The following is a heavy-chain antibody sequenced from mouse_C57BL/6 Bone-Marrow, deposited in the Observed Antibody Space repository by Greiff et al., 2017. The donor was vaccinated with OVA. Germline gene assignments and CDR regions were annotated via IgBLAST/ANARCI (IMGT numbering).Heavy chain of an antibody. J-gene: IGHJ2*01. CDR1: GFNIKDDY. V-gene: IGHV14-4*01. Sequence: EVQLVESGAELVRPGASVKLSCTASGFNIKDDYMHWVKQRPEQGLEWIGWIDPENGDTEYASKFQGKATITADTSSNTAYLQLSSLTSEDTAVYYCTLELFDYWGQGTTLTVSS. CDR2: IDPENGDT. CDR3: TLELFDY.